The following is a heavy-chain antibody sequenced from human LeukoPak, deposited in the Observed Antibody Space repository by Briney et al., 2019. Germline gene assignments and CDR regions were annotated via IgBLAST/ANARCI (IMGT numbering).Heavy chain of an antibody. V-gene: IGHV3-48*03. CDR1: GFTFSSYE. CDR2: ISSSGSTI. CDR3: AREYCSGGSCYNDAFDI. J-gene: IGHJ3*02. Sequence: RSGGTLRLSCAASGFTFSSYEMNWVRQAPGKGLEWVSYISSSGSTIYYADSVKGRFTISRDNAKNSLYLQMNSLRAEDTAVYYCAREYCSGGSCYNDAFDIWGQGTMVTVSS. D-gene: IGHD2-15*01.